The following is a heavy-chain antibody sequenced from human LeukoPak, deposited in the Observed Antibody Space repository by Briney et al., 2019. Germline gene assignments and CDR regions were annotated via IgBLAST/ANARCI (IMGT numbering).Heavy chain of an antibody. J-gene: IGHJ4*02. V-gene: IGHV3-7*01. CDR2: IKVDGSEK. CDR1: GFTFSNYW. CDR3: AREIPRGAIHLDY. D-gene: IGHD3-10*01. Sequence: GGSLRLSCAASGFTFSNYWMSWVRQAPGKGLEWVANIKVDGSEKYYVDSVKGRLTISRDNAKNSLYLQMNSLRAEDTAVYYCAREIPRGAIHLDYWGQGTLVTVSS.